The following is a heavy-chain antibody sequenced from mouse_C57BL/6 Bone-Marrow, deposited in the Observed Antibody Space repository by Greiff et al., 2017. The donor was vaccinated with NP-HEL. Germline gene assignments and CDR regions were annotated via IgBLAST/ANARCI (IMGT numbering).Heavy chain of an antibody. CDR2: IDPSDSYT. Sequence: QVQLQQPGAELVRPGTSVKLSCKASGYTFTSYWMHWVKQRPGQGLEWIGVIDPSDSYTNYNQKFKGKATLTVDTSSSTAYMQLSSLTSEDSAVYYCARDGVYSLYFDYWGQGTTLTVSS. CDR3: ARDGVYSLYFDY. D-gene: IGHD2-12*01. V-gene: IGHV1-59*01. CDR1: GYTFTSYW. J-gene: IGHJ2*01.